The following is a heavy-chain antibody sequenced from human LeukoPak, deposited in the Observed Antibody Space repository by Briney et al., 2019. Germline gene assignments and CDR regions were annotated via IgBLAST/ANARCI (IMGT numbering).Heavy chain of an antibody. CDR1: GFTVSSNY. CDR3: AKAAVNYYDSSGYSDY. CDR2: IYSGGST. Sequence: GGSLRLSCAASGFTVSSNYMSWVRQAPGKGLEWVSVIYSGGSTYYADSVKGRFTISRHNSKNTLYLQMNSLRAEDTALYYCAKAAVNYYDSSGYSDYWGQGTLVTVSS. J-gene: IGHJ4*02. D-gene: IGHD3-22*01. V-gene: IGHV3-53*04.